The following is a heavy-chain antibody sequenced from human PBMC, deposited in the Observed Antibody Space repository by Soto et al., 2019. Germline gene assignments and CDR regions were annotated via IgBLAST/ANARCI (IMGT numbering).Heavy chain of an antibody. V-gene: IGHV3-30-3*01. J-gene: IGHJ4*02. CDR2: ISYDGTNK. Sequence: GGSLRLSCAASGFTFSTYAMHWVRQAPGKGLEWVAVISYDGTNKYYAEYLKGRLLISRDNSKNTLFLQMNSLRAEDTAVYYCASPAVHKAMDVTDNWCQGTLVNVS. CDR3: ASPAVHKAMDVTDN. CDR1: GFTFSTYA. D-gene: IGHD5-18*01.